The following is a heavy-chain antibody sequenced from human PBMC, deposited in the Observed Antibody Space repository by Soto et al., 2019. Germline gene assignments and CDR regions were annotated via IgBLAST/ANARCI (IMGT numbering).Heavy chain of an antibody. CDR2: ISDSGGST. Sequence: GGSLRLSCAACGFTFSIYAMSWVRQAPGRGLKWISSISDSGGSTYYADSVKGRFTISRDNSKNTLYLQMNSLRAEDTAVYYCAKDPRPYGDYAYWGQGTLVTVSS. D-gene: IGHD4-17*01. CDR3: AKDPRPYGDYAY. V-gene: IGHV3-23*01. CDR1: GFTFSIYA. J-gene: IGHJ4*02.